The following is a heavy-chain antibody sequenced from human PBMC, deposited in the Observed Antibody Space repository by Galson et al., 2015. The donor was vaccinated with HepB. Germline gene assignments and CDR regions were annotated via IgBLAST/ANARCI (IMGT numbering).Heavy chain of an antibody. D-gene: IGHD3-22*01. CDR1: GFTFSSYA. CDR2: ISYDGSNK. J-gene: IGHJ4*02. V-gene: IGHV3-30-3*01. CDR3: ARDSKQWLPSGY. Sequence: SLRLSCAASGFTFSSYAMHWVRQAPGKGLKWVAVISYDGSNKYYADSVKGRFTISRDNSKNTLYLQMNSLRAEDTAVYYCARDSKQWLPSGYWGQGTLVTVSS.